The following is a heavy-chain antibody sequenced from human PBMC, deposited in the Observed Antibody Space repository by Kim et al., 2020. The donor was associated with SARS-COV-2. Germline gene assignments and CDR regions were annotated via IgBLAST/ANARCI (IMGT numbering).Heavy chain of an antibody. J-gene: IGHJ2*01. CDR2: ISYDGSNK. Sequence: GGSLRLSCAASGFTFSSYGMHWVRQAPGKGLEWVAVISYDGSNKYYADSVKGRFTISRDNSKNTLYLQMNSLRAEDTAVYYCAKDYGYSYGPWNWYFDL. V-gene: IGHV3-30*18. CDR1: GFTFSSYG. D-gene: IGHD5-18*01. CDR3: AKDYGYSYGPWNWYFDL.